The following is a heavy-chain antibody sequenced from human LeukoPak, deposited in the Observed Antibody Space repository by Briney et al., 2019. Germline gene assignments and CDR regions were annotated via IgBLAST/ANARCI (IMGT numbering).Heavy chain of an antibody. Sequence: AWWFIFSSLLVLDLRQAPGKGLDWVSGISASGGSTDYADSVKGRFTISRDNSKNTLYLQMNSLGGDDTAVYYCAKDVHWGQGTLVTVSS. CDR1: WFIFSSLL. CDR3: AKDVH. J-gene: IGHJ4*02. CDR2: ISASGGST. V-gene: IGHV3-23*01.